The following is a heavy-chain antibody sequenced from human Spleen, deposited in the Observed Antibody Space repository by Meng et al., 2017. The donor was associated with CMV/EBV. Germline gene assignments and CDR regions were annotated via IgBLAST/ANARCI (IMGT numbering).Heavy chain of an antibody. Sequence: SETLSLTCAVYGGSFSGYYWSWIRQPPGKGLEWIGEINHSGSTNYNPSLKSRVTMSVDTSKNQFSLKLSSVTAADTALYFCVRELRGIEYYENTGPGLGYWGQGTLVTVSS. CDR3: VRELRGIEYYENTGPGLGY. CDR2: INHSGST. J-gene: IGHJ4*02. V-gene: IGHV4-34*01. CDR1: GGSFSGYY. D-gene: IGHD3-22*01.